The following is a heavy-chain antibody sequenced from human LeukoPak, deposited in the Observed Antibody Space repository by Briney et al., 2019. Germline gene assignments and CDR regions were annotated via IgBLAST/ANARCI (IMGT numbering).Heavy chain of an antibody. J-gene: IGHJ6*02. V-gene: IGHV1-8*01. CDR3: ARTYCSSTSCYVWYYYYYGMDV. CDR1: GYTFTSYD. Sequence: ASLKVSCKASGYTFTSYDINWVRQATGQGLEWMGWMNPNSGNTGYAQKFQGRVTMTRNTSISTAYMELSSLRSEDTAVYYCARTYCSSTSCYVWYYYYYGMDVWGQGTTVTVSS. CDR2: MNPNSGNT. D-gene: IGHD2-2*01.